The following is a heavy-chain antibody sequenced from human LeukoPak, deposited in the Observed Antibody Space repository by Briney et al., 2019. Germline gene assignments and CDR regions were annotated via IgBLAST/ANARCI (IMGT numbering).Heavy chain of an antibody. V-gene: IGHV3-33*01. Sequence: PGGSLRLSCAASGFTFGSYGMHWVRQAPGKGLEWVAVIWYDGSNKYYADSVKGRFTISRDNSKNTLYLQMNSLRAEDTAVYYCARDKLGRGVITATIDYWGQGTLVTVSS. CDR1: GFTFGSYG. J-gene: IGHJ4*02. D-gene: IGHD3-10*01. CDR2: IWYDGSNK. CDR3: ARDKLGRGVITATIDY.